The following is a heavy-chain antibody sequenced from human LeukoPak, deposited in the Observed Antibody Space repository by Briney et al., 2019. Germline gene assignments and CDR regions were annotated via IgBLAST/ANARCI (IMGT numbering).Heavy chain of an antibody. V-gene: IGHV4-59*01. D-gene: IGHD2-8*01. CDR3: TRDSVYATHWYDP. CDR1: GDSISSSN. J-gene: IGHJ5*02. Sequence: SETLSLTCTVSGDSISSSNWNWIRQPPGKGLEWLGYITHSGSTNYNPSLKSRITISIDTSKNHFSLRLSSVTAADTAVYYCTRDSVYATHWYDPWGQGILVTVSS. CDR2: ITHSGST.